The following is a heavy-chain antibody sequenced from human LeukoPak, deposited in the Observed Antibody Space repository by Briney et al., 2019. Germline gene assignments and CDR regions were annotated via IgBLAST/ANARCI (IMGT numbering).Heavy chain of an antibody. D-gene: IGHD3-10*01. CDR3: ARQNYGSAPLRY. J-gene: IGHJ4*02. CDR1: GGSISSSNW. V-gene: IGHV4-4*02. Sequence: SETLSLTCAVSGGSISSSNWWSWVRQPPGKGLEWIGEIYHSGSTNYNPSLMSRVTISVDTSKNQFSLKLSSVTAADTAVYFCARQNYGSAPLRYWGQGTLVTVSS. CDR2: IYHSGST.